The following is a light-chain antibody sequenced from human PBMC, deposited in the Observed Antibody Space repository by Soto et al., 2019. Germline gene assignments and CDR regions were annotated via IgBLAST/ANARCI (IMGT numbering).Light chain of an antibody. V-gene: IGKV1-27*01. J-gene: IGKJ5*01. CDR2: AAS. CDR1: QVISNA. Sequence: DIQMTQSPSSLSAAVGDRVTITCRASQVISNALAWYQQKPWKVPKLLIYAASTLQSGVPSRFSGSGSGTDVTLTISSLQPEDVSTYYCQKYNSAPNTFGQGTRLDIK. CDR3: QKYNSAPNT.